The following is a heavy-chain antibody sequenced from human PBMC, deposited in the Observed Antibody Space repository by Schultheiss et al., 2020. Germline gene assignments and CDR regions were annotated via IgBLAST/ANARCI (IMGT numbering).Heavy chain of an antibody. CDR2: IYYSGNT. D-gene: IGHD6-13*01. CDR1: GGSISSGGYS. J-gene: IGHJ4*02. V-gene: IGHV4-30-2*03. CDR3: ARGSSWYDY. Sequence: SQTLSLTCAVSGGSISSGGYSWSWIRQPPGKGLEWIGSIYYSGNTYYNPSLKSRVTISVDTSKNQFSLKLSSVTAADTAVFYCARGSSWYDYWGQGTLVTVSS.